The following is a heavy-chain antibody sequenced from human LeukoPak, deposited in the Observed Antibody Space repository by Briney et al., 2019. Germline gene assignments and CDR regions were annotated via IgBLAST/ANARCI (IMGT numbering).Heavy chain of an antibody. CDR1: GGSISSGGYS. J-gene: IGHJ3*02. V-gene: IGHV4-30-2*01. Sequence: PSETLSLTCAVSGGSISSGGYSWSWIRQPPGKGLEWIGYIYHSGSTYYNPSLKSRVTISGDTSKNQFSLKLSSVTAADTAVYYCAHYCSGGSCYSSRGAFDIWGQGTMVTVSS. CDR2: IYHSGST. D-gene: IGHD2-15*01. CDR3: AHYCSGGSCYSSRGAFDI.